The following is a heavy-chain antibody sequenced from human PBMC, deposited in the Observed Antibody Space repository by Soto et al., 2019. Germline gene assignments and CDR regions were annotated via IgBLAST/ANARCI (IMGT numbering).Heavy chain of an antibody. Sequence: EVQLLESGGGLVQPGGSLRLSCAASGFTFSNYAMSWVRQAPGKGLEWVSSITGSGGGTYYTDSVRGRFTISRDNSKNTLYMQINSLRVEDTGMYLCARDSSSYYQFPNWFDPWGQGTLVNVPS. J-gene: IGHJ5*02. CDR2: ITGSGGGT. CDR3: ARDSSSYYQFPNWFDP. V-gene: IGHV3-23*01. CDR1: GFTFSNYA. D-gene: IGHD3-22*01.